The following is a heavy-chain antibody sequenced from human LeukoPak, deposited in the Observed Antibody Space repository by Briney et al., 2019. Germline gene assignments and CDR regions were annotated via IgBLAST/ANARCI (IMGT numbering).Heavy chain of an antibody. Sequence: GGSLRLSCAASGLTFSSYAMSWVRQPPGKGLEWVSVSSGSGGSIYSADSVKGRFTISRDNSKNTLYLQMNSLRADDTAVYYCAKVGNRDYFDSSGYLRAEYFHHWGQGTLVTVSS. CDR1: GLTFSSYA. CDR2: SSGSGGSI. D-gene: IGHD3-22*01. V-gene: IGHV3-23*01. CDR3: AKVGNRDYFDSSGYLRAEYFHH. J-gene: IGHJ1*01.